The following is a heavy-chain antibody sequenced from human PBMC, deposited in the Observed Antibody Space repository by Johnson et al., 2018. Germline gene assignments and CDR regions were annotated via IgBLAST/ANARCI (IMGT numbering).Heavy chain of an antibody. CDR3: AKEFAHAGTTWPYYYYYYDGMGV. Sequence: VQLVESGGGVVQPGRSLRLSCAASGFTFSSYGMHWVRQAPGKGLEWVAVITNDGSNKYYADSVKGRFTISRDNSKNTLYLQMKSLRAEDTAVYYCAKEFAHAGTTWPYYYYYYDGMGVWGQGTTFTVSS. CDR2: ITNDGSNK. V-gene: IGHV3-30*18. J-gene: IGHJ6*02. CDR1: GFTFSSYG. D-gene: IGHD1-7*01.